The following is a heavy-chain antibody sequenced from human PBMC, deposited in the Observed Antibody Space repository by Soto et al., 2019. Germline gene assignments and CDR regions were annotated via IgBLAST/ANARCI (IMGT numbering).Heavy chain of an antibody. CDR1: GGTFSSYA. J-gene: IGHJ4*02. D-gene: IGHD6-19*01. Sequence: QVQLVQSGAEVKKPGSSVKVSCKASGGTFSSYAISWVRQAPGQGLEWMGGIIPIFGTANYAQKLQGRVTNTAGESPRTVYINVSGTGFEYTAVCYWARDRAKQCSGSLDCFAYTGQGAPVAV. CDR3: ARDRAKQCSGSLDCFAY. V-gene: IGHV1-69*01. CDR2: IIPIFGTA.